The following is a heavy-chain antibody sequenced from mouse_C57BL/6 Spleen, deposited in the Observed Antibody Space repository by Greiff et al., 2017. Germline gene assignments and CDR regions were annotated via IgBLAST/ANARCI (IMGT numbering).Heavy chain of an antibody. V-gene: IGHV1-53*01. J-gene: IGHJ2*01. CDR2: INPSNGGT. D-gene: IGHD1-1*01. CDR1: GYTFTSYW. CDR3: ARPPYAAGFDY. Sequence: QVQLQQPGTELVKPGASVKLSCKASGYTFTSYWMHWVKQRPGQGLEWIGNINPSNGGTNYNEKFKSKATLTVAKSSSTAYMQLSSLTSEDSAFYYCARPPYAAGFDYWGQGTTLTVSS.